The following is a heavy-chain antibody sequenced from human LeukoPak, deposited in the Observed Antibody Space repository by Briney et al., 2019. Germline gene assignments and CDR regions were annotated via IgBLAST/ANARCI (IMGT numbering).Heavy chain of an antibody. CDR3: AKLRRFGGTPDY. CDR1: GFTFDDYA. D-gene: IGHD3-10*01. Sequence: GGSLRLSCAASGFTFDDYAMHWVRQAPGKGLEWVSDISGSGGSTYYADSVKGRFTISRDNSKNTLYLQMNSLRAEDTAVYYCAKLRRFGGTPDYWGQGTLVTVSS. J-gene: IGHJ4*02. V-gene: IGHV3-23*01. CDR2: ISGSGGST.